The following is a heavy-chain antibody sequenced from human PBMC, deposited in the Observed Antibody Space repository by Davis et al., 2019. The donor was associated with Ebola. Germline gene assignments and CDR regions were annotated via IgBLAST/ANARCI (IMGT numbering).Heavy chain of an antibody. CDR1: GFTFSSYA. CDR2: ISYDGSNK. Sequence: PGGSLRLSCAASGFTFSSYAMHWVRQAPGKGLEWVAVISYDGSNKYYADSVKGRFTISRDNSKNTLYLQMNSLRAEDTAVYYCARDLKPSGYSYGHYYYYGMDVWGQGTTVTVSS. CDR3: ARDLKPSGYSYGHYYYYGMDV. D-gene: IGHD5-18*01. V-gene: IGHV3-30*04. J-gene: IGHJ6*02.